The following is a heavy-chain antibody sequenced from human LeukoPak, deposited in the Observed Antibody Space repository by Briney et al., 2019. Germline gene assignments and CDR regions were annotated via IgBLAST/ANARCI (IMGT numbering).Heavy chain of an antibody. V-gene: IGHV3-21*01. CDR3: ARGSGSYYGGY. CDR1: GFTFSGYS. J-gene: IGHJ4*02. Sequence: GGSLRLSCAASGFTFSGYSMNWVRQAPGKGLEWVSSISSSSSYIYYADSVKGRFTISRDNAKNSLYLQMNSLRAEDTAVYYCARGSGSYYGGYWGQGTLVTVSS. CDR2: ISSSSSYI. D-gene: IGHD1-26*01.